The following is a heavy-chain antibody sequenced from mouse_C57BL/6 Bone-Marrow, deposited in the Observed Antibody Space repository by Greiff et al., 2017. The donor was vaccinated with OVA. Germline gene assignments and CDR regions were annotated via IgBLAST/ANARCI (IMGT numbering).Heavy chain of an antibody. CDR3: AMAPYDGYQFSWYFDV. D-gene: IGHD2-3*01. Sequence: QVQLQQPGAELVKPGASVKVSCKASGYTFTSYWMHWVKQRPGQGLEWIGRIHPSDSDTTYNQKFKGKATLTVDKSSSTAYMQLSSLPSEDSAVYYCAMAPYDGYQFSWYFDVWGTGTTVTVSS. CDR2: IHPSDSDT. V-gene: IGHV1-74*01. J-gene: IGHJ1*03. CDR1: GYTFTSYW.